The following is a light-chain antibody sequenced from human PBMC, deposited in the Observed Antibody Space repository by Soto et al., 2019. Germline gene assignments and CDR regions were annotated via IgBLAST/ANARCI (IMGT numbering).Light chain of an antibody. J-gene: IGKJ2*01. CDR1: QSGLYSSNNLNY. Sequence: DIVMTQSPDSLAVSLGERATINCKSSQSGLYSSNNLNYLGWYQQKAGQPPKVLIYWASTPGSGVPDRFSGSGSGAAFPLTIDRLQAEDVAIYYCQQYLSSPFTFGQGTKLEIK. CDR2: WAS. V-gene: IGKV4-1*01. CDR3: QQYLSSPFT.